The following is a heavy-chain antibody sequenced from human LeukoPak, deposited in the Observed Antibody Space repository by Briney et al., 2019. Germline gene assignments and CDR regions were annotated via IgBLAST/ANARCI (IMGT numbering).Heavy chain of an antibody. Sequence: SETLSLTCTVSGGSLSSYYWSWIRQPPGKGLEWIGYIYYSGSTNYNPSLKSRVTISVDTSKNQFSLKLSSVTAADTAVYYCARQEGDYYDSSGYYDYWGQGTLVTVSS. CDR1: GGSLSSYY. J-gene: IGHJ4*02. V-gene: IGHV4-59*08. D-gene: IGHD3-22*01. CDR3: ARQEGDYYDSSGYYDY. CDR2: IYYSGST.